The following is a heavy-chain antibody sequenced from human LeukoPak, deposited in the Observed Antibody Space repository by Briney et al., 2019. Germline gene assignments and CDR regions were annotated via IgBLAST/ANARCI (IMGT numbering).Heavy chain of an antibody. CDR1: GFTFSDSA. J-gene: IGHJ4*02. CDR3: ARGFLGGTDQYFDS. V-gene: IGHV3-23*01. Sequence: GGSLRLSCAGSGFTFSDSAMSWVRQAPGRGLEWVSGISGSGEKTYYADSVKDRFTISRDNSKNTLYLQMNSLRAEDTAVYFCARGFLGGTDQYFDSWGQGTLVTVSS. D-gene: IGHD6-19*01. CDR2: ISGSGEKT.